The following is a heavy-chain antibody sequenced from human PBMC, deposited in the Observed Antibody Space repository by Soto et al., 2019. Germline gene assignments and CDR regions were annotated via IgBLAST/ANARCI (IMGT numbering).Heavy chain of an antibody. CDR3: ARDRWYQLLLYDYYYYGMDV. V-gene: IGHV1-69*13. CDR1: GGTFSSYA. Sequence: ASVKVSCKASGGTFSSYAISWVRQAPGQGLEWMGGIIPIFGTANYAQKFQGRVTITADESTSTAYMELSSLRSEDTAVYYCARDRWYQLLLYDYYYYGMDVWGQGTTVTVSS. CDR2: IIPIFGTA. J-gene: IGHJ6*02. D-gene: IGHD2-2*01.